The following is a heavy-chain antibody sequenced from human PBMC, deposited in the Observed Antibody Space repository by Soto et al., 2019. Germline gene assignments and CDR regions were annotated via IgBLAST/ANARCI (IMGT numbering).Heavy chain of an antibody. Sequence: QVQLVQSGADVKKPGSSVKVSCKASGATFSSSTFTWVRQAPGQGLEWMGRIIPMFGITNSAQKFQGRLGITADESTNTVFMDMSSLRSDDTPLYYCATGALTFGGVLNAGGQGTLVTVSS. V-gene: IGHV1-69*02. CDR1: GATFSSST. D-gene: IGHD3-16*01. CDR2: IIPMFGIT. J-gene: IGHJ4*02. CDR3: ATGALTFGGVLNA.